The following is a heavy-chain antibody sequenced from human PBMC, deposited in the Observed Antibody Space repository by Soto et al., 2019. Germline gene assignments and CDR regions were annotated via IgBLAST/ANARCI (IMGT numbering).Heavy chain of an antibody. Sequence: QITLKESGPTLVKPTQTLTLTCTFSGFSLSTSGVGVGWIRQPPGKALEWLALIYWDDDKRYSPSLKSRLTITKDNSKNQVVLTMTNMDPVDTATYYCAHYRIAVAGNPPWFDYWGQGTLVTVSS. V-gene: IGHV2-5*02. J-gene: IGHJ4*02. CDR3: AHYRIAVAGNPPWFDY. D-gene: IGHD6-19*01. CDR1: GFSLSTSGVG. CDR2: IYWDDDK.